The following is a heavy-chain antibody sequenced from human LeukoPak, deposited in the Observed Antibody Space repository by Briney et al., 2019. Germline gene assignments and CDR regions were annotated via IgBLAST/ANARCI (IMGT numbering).Heavy chain of an antibody. D-gene: IGHD6-6*01. Sequence: ASVKVSCKASGGTFSSYAISWVRQAPGQGLEWMGWISAYNGNTNYAQKLQGRVTMTTDTSTSTAYMELRSLRSDDTAVYYCAFVRNYYYYMDVWGKGTTVTVSS. J-gene: IGHJ6*03. CDR1: GGTFSSYA. V-gene: IGHV1-18*01. CDR3: AFVRNYYYYMDV. CDR2: ISAYNGNT.